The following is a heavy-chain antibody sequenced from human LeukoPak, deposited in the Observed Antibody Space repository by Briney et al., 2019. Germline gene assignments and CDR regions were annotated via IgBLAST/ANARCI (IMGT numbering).Heavy chain of an antibody. J-gene: IGHJ3*02. D-gene: IGHD1-26*01. Sequence: PSETLSLTCTVSGGSNTSFFWSWLRQPPGKGLEWIGYSHYSGSSNYSPSLKCRGTISLDTSKNQFSLKLSSVTDADTAVYYCARDTGIVGATTEPFDIWGEGTMVTVSS. CDR3: ARDTGIVGATTEPFDI. CDR1: GGSNTSFF. V-gene: IGHV4-59*01. CDR2: SHYSGSS.